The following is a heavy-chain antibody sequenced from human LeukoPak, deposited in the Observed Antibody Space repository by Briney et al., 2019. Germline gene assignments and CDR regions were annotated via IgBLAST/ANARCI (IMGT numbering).Heavy chain of an antibody. J-gene: IGHJ4*02. D-gene: IGHD6-13*01. V-gene: IGHV3-30*02. CDR1: GFTFSSYS. CDR3: AKDKTWSKIATKTYFHY. CDR2: VRAEGIDK. Sequence: PGGSLRLSCAPSGFTFSSYSMHCVREAPGKGLEWVAFVRAEGIDKDSLDSVKGRVTVSRDNSKNTLNLQMKRMRPEDTAVYYCAKDKTWSKIATKTYFHYWGQGAQVTVSS.